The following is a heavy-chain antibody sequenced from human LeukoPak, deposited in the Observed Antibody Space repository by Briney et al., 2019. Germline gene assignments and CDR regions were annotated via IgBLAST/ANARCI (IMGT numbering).Heavy chain of an antibody. CDR2: IKSDGSWT. Sequence: PGGSLRLSCAASGFTLSNYWMHWVRQAPGKGLVWVSRIKSDGSWTNYADSVKGRFTISRDNSKNTLYLQMNSLRAEDTAVYYCARDPLWDYQFDYWGQGTLVTVSS. CDR3: ARDPLWDYQFDY. D-gene: IGHD1-7*01. V-gene: IGHV3-74*01. CDR1: GFTLSNYW. J-gene: IGHJ4*02.